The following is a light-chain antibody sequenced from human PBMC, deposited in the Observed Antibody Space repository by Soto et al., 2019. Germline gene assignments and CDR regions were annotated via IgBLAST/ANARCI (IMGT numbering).Light chain of an antibody. CDR1: SSNIGSNY. CDR3: AAWDDSLSGRV. CDR2: RNN. J-gene: IGLJ1*01. Sequence: QSLLTQPPSASGTPVQRVTISCSGSSSNIGSNYVYWYQQLPGTAPKLLIYRNNQRPSGVPDRFSGSKSGTSASLAISGLRSEDEADYYCAAWDDSLSGRVFGTGTKVTVL. V-gene: IGLV1-47*01.